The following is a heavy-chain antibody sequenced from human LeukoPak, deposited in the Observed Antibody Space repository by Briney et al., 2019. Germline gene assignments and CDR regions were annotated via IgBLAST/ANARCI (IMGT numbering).Heavy chain of an antibody. D-gene: IGHD3-10*01. CDR3: ARYLDV. V-gene: IGHV1-3*01. Sequence: ASVKVSCKASGYTFTSYAMHWVRQAPGQRLEWMGWINGGSGRTKYSQNFQGRVTITRDTSASTAYMELSSLRSEDTAVYYCARYLDVWGQGTTVTVSS. CDR2: INGGSGRT. CDR1: GYTFTSYA. J-gene: IGHJ6*02.